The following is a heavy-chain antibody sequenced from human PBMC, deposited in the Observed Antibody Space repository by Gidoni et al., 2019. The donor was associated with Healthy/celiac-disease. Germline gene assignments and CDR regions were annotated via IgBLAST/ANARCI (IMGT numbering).Heavy chain of an antibody. CDR3: ARGGRRSRNAFDI. CDR2: INHSGST. V-gene: IGHV4-34*01. Sequence: QVQLQQWGAGLLKPSETLSLTCAVYGGSFSGYYWSWIRQPPGKGLEWIGEINHSGSTNYNPSLKSRVTISVDTSKNQFSLKLSSVTAADTAVYYCARGGRRSRNAFDIWGQGTMVTVSS. D-gene: IGHD2-2*01. CDR1: GGSFSGYY. J-gene: IGHJ3*02.